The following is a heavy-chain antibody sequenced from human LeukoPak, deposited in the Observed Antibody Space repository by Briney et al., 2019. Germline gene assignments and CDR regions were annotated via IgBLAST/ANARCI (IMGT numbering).Heavy chain of an antibody. CDR2: IYPGDSDT. D-gene: IGHD5-12*01. CDR1: GYSFTSYW. V-gene: IGHV5-51*01. CDR3: ARHGSVGTITDHYYGMDV. J-gene: IGHJ6*02. Sequence: GESLKISCKGSGYSFTSYWIGWVRQMPGKGLEWMGIIYPGDSDTRYSPSFQGQVTISADKSISTAYLQWSSLKASDTAMYYCARHGSVGTITDHYYGMDVWGQGTTVTVSS.